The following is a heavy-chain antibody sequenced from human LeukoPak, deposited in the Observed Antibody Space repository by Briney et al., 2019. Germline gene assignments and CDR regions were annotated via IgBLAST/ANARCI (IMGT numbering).Heavy chain of an antibody. CDR3: ATDFGEAMVRGIITPGAFDY. V-gene: IGHV1-24*01. Sequence: GASVKVSCKVSGYTLTELSMHWVRQAPGKGLEWMGGFDPEDGDTIYAQKFQGRVTMTEDTSTDTAYMELSSLRSEDTAVYYCATDFGEAMVRGIITPGAFDYWGQGTLVTVSS. D-gene: IGHD3-10*01. CDR1: GYTLTELS. J-gene: IGHJ4*02. CDR2: FDPEDGDT.